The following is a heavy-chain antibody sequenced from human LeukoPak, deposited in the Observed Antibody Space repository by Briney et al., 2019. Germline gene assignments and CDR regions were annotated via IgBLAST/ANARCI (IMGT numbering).Heavy chain of an antibody. V-gene: IGHV1-24*01. CDR2: FDPEDGET. Sequence: ASVKVSCKVSGYTLTELSMHWVRQAPGKGLEWMGGFDPEDGETIYAQKFQGRVTMTEDTSTDTAYMELSSLRSEDTAVYYCAALGYCSGTSCYNGGYYYYYMDVWGKGTAVTVSS. CDR3: AALGYCSGTSCYNGGYYYYYMDV. D-gene: IGHD2-2*02. J-gene: IGHJ6*03. CDR1: GYTLTELS.